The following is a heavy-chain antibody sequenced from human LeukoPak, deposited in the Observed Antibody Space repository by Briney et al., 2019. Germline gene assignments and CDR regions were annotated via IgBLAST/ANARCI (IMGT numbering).Heavy chain of an antibody. V-gene: IGHV1-69*04. J-gene: IGHJ4*02. CDR1: GGTFSSYA. D-gene: IGHD5-18*01. CDR2: IIPIFGIA. CDR3: ARVDTAMVIDY. Sequence: SVKVSCKASGGTFSSYAISWVRQAPGQGLEWMGRIIPIFGIANYAQKFQGRVTITADKSTSTAYMELSSLRSEDTAVYYCARVDTAMVIDYWGQGTLVTVSS.